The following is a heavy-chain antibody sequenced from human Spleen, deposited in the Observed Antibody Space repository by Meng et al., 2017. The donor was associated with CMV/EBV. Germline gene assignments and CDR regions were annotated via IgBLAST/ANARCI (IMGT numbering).Heavy chain of an antibody. CDR1: GFSFSNYA. V-gene: IGHV3-30-3*01. D-gene: IGHD5-12*01. J-gene: IGHJ6*02. CDR2: ISYDGSNK. CDR3: ARDRDSGYAAPYYYYGMDV. Sequence: GGSLRLSCAASGFSFSNYAMHWVRQAPGKGLEWVAVISYDGSNKYYADSVKGRFTISRDNSKITLDLQINSLRAEDMAVYYCARDRDSGYAAPYYYYGMDVWGQGTTVTVSS.